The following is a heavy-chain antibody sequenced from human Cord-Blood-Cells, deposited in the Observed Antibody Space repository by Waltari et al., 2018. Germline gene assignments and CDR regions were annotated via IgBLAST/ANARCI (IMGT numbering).Heavy chain of an antibody. D-gene: IGHD3-22*01. Sequence: EVQLVESGGGLVQPGGSLRLSCAASGFPFSSYWMGWVRQAPGKGLEWVANIKQDGSEKYYVDSVKGRFTISRDNAKNSLYLQMNSLRAEDTAVYYCARELGDSSGYPYWGQGTLVTVSS. V-gene: IGHV3-7*01. CDR3: ARELGDSSGYPY. J-gene: IGHJ4*02. CDR2: IKQDGSEK. CDR1: GFPFSSYW.